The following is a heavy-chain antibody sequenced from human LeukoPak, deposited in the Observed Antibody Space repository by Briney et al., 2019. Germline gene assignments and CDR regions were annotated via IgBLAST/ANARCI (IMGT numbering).Heavy chain of an antibody. CDR3: AKGVVVAPDVTPFDY. Sequence: PGGSLRLSCAASGFTFNSYTIHWVRQAPGKGLEWVAVISYDGSKKNYADSVKGRFTISRDNSKNTLYLQMNSLRAEDTAVYYCAKGVVVAPDVTPFDYWGQGTLVTVSS. CDR1: GFTFNSYT. CDR2: ISYDGSKK. J-gene: IGHJ4*02. V-gene: IGHV3-30*04. D-gene: IGHD2-2*01.